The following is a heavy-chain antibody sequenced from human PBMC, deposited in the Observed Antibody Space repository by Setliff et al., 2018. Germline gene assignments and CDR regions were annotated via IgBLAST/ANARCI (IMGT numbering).Heavy chain of an antibody. J-gene: IGHJ3*02. Sequence: PSETLSLTCTVSGGSISSGGYYWSWIRQHPGKGLEWIGYIYYSGSTYYNPSLKSRVTISVDTSKNQFSLKLSSVTAADTAVYYCARDRRIVGAIHAFDIWGQGTMVTVSS. CDR2: IYYSGST. CDR1: GGSISSGGYY. V-gene: IGHV4-31*03. D-gene: IGHD1-26*01. CDR3: ARDRRIVGAIHAFDI.